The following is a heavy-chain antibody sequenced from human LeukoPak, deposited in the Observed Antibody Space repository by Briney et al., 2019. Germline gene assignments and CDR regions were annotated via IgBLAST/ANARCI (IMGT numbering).Heavy chain of an antibody. D-gene: IGHD6-13*01. Sequence: GGSLRLSCAASGFTFSSYWMSWVRQAPGKGLEWEANIDQDSSEIYYVDSVKGRFTISRDNAKNSLYLQMISLRAGDTAVYYCARVAAAGFDFWGQGTLVTVSS. CDR3: ARVAAAGFDF. J-gene: IGHJ4*02. CDR1: GFTFSSYW. V-gene: IGHV3-7*04. CDR2: IDQDSSEI.